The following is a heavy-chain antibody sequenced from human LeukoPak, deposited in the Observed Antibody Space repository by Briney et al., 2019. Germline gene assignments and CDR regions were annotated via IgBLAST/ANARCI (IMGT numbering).Heavy chain of an antibody. Sequence: GESLKISCKGSGYSFTSYWIGWVRQMPGKGLEWMGIIYPGDSDTRYSPSFQGQVTISADKSISTAYLQWSSLRASDTAIYYCARRPSAAKFDYWGQGTLVTVSS. D-gene: IGHD6-13*01. J-gene: IGHJ4*02. CDR1: GYSFTSYW. CDR3: ARRPSAAKFDY. CDR2: IYPGDSDT. V-gene: IGHV5-51*01.